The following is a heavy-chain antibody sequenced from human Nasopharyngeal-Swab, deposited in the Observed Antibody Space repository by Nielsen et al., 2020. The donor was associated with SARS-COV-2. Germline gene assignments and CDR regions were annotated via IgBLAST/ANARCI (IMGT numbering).Heavy chain of an antibody. V-gene: IGHV4-59*01. D-gene: IGHD5-18*01. Sequence: SETLSLTCTVSGGSISSYYWSWIRQPPGKGLEWIGYIYYSGSTNYNPSLKSRVTISVDTSKNQFSLKLCSVTAADTAVYYCARRYSYGPFDYWGQGTLVTVSS. CDR3: ARRYSYGPFDY. J-gene: IGHJ4*02. CDR2: IYYSGST. CDR1: GGSISSYY.